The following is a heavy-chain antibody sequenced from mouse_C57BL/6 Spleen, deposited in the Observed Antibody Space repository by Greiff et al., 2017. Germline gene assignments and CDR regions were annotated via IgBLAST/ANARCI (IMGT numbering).Heavy chain of an antibody. CDR3: ARVFDYYGSSPFAY. V-gene: IGHV1-64*01. D-gene: IGHD1-1*01. CDR1: GYTFTSYW. J-gene: IGHJ3*01. CDR2: IHPNSGST. Sequence: QVQLQQPGAELVKPGASVKLSCKASGYTFTSYWMHWVKQRPGQGLEWIGMIHPNSGSTNYNEKFKSKATLTVDKSSSTAYMQLSSLTSEDSAVYYCARVFDYYGSSPFAYWGQGTLVTVSA.